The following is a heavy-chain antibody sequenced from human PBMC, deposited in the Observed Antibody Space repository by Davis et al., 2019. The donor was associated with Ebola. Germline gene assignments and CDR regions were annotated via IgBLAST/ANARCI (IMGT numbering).Heavy chain of an antibody. CDR1: GGSISSYY. Sequence: SETLSLTCTVSGGSISSYYWSWIRQPPGKGLEWIGYIYYSGSTNYNPSLKSRVTISVDTSKNQFSLKLSSVTAADTAVYYCARVPGYCSSTSCYVYYYYGMDVWGQGTTVTVSS. CDR3: ARVPGYCSSTSCYVYYYYGMDV. J-gene: IGHJ6*02. CDR2: IYYSGST. V-gene: IGHV4-59*12. D-gene: IGHD2-2*01.